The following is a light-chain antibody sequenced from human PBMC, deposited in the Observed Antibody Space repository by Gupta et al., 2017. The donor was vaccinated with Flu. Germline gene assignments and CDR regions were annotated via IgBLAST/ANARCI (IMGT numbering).Light chain of an antibody. J-gene: IGKJ5*01. CDR1: QSVSTS. V-gene: IGKV3-11*01. Sequence: IVLTQSPATLSLSPGERATLSCRASQSVSTSLAWYQQKPGQAPRLLIYDASNRAAGIPARFSGSGSGTDFTLTIISLEPEDFGVYYCQQRNNWPPITFGQGTRLEI. CDR2: DAS. CDR3: QQRNNWPPIT.